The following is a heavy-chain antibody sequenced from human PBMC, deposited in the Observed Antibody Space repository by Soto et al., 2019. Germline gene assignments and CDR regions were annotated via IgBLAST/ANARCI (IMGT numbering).Heavy chain of an antibody. CDR3: AKVHNEFWTYHSFDT. CDR1: GLTFSTYG. Sequence: QVQLVESGGGVVQPGRSLRLSCAASGLTFSTYGMHWVRQAPGKGLEWVAVISYNGNNKFYADSVKGRFTISRDNSKNTLYLQMNSLRVEDTAVYYCAKVHNEFWTYHSFDTWGQGTLVTVSS. CDR2: ISYNGNNK. V-gene: IGHV3-30*18. D-gene: IGHD3-3*01. J-gene: IGHJ4*02.